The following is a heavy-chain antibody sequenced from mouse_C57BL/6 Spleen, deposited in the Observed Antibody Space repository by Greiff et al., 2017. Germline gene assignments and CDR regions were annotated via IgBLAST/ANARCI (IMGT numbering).Heavy chain of an antibody. CDR3: ARGSSSYAMDY. V-gene: IGHV7-3*01. CDR1: GFTFTDYY. J-gene: IGHJ4*01. D-gene: IGHD1-1*01. Sequence: EVQRVESGGGLVQPGGSLSLSCAASGFTFTDYYMSWVRQPPGKALEWLGFIRNKANGYTTEYSASVKGRFTISRDNSQSILYLQMNALRAEDSATYYCARGSSSYAMDYWGQGTSVTVSS. CDR2: IRNKANGYTT.